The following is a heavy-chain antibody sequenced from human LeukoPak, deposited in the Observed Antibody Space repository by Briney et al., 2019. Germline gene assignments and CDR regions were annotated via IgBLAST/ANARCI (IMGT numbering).Heavy chain of an antibody. D-gene: IGHD3-10*01. CDR3: ARLGRYYGSGSYYNVAFFGYYYYMDV. CDR1: GGSISSSSYY. J-gene: IGHJ6*03. V-gene: IGHV4-39*07. Sequence: SETLSLTCTVSGGSISSSSYYWGWIRQPPGKGLEWIGSIYYSGSTYYNPSLKSRVTISVDTSKNQFSLKLSSVTAADTAVYYCARLGRYYGSGSYYNVAFFGYYYYMDVWGKGTTVTISS. CDR2: IYYSGST.